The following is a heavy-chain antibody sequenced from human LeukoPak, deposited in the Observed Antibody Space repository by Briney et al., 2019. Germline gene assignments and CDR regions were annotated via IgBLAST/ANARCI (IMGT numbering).Heavy chain of an antibody. J-gene: IGHJ4*02. CDR1: GDSISSYD. CDR2: IYYSGST. Sequence: PSETLSLTCTVSGDSISSYDWSWIRQPPGKGLEWIGYIYYSGSTNYNPSLKSRVTISVDTSKIQFSLKLSSVTAADTAVYYCARQGPDAFFDYWGQGTLVTVSS. CDR3: ARQGPDAFFDY. V-gene: IGHV4-59*08.